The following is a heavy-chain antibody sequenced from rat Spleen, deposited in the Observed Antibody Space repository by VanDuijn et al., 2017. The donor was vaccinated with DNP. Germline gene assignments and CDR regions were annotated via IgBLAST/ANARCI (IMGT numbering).Heavy chain of an antibody. D-gene: IGHD1-3*01. Sequence: EVQLVESGGGLVQPGRSLKLSCAASGFTFSDYAMAWVRQAPKKGLEWVATISYDGSRTYYRDSVKGRFTISRDNAKSTLYLQMDSLRSEDTATYYCARGDYGSYGGWVAYWGQGTLVTVSS. J-gene: IGHJ3*01. CDR3: ARGDYGSYGGWVAY. V-gene: IGHV5-17*01. CDR1: GFTFSDYA. CDR2: ISYDGSRT.